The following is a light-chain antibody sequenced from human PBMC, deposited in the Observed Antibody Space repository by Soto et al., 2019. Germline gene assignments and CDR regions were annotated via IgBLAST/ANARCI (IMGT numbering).Light chain of an antibody. CDR1: ESVISNY. J-gene: IGKJ1*01. Sequence: DIVLRQSPGTLPLSPGERATLTCTASESVISNYLAWYQRKPGQGRRLLIYAASSRDTGIPDRFGSSWSGTDFTLALSRLEPEDSSVYYRQQFGSEPRTFGQGTKVDIK. V-gene: IGKV3-20*01. CDR2: AAS. CDR3: QQFGSEPRT.